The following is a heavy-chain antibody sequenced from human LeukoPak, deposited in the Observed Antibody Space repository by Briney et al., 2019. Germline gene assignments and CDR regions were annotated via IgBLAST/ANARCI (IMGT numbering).Heavy chain of an antibody. CDR3: ATNLRLDY. Sequence: GGSLRLSCAASGFTVSTNYVSWVRQAPGKGLEWVSVIYRSGSTYYADSVKGRFTISRDNSKNTLYLQMNSLRAEDTAVYYCATNLRLDYWGQGTLVTVSS. CDR1: GFTVSTNY. J-gene: IGHJ4*02. D-gene: IGHD3-3*01. V-gene: IGHV3-53*01. CDR2: IYRSGST.